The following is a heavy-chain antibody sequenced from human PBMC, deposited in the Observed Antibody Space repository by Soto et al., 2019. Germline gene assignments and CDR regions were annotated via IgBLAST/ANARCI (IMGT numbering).Heavy chain of an antibody. CDR3: ARTNCSGGSCYSYYYYYGMDV. D-gene: IGHD2-15*01. J-gene: IGHJ6*02. V-gene: IGHV5-51*01. CDR1: GYSFTSYW. CDR2: IYPGDSDT. Sequence: GESLKISCKVSGYSFTSYWIGWVRQMSGKGLEWMGIIYPGDSDTRYSPSFQGQVTISADKSISTAYLQWSSLKASDTAMYYCARTNCSGGSCYSYYYYYGMDVWGQGTTVTVSS.